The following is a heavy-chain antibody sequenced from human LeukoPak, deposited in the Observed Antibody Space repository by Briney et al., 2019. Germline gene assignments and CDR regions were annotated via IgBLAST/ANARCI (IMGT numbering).Heavy chain of an antibody. V-gene: IGHV3-7*01. CDR3: AREVSSSSLNAGYDY. J-gene: IGHJ4*02. CDR2: INQDGSEK. Sequence: GGSLRLSCAASGFTFSSYLMSSVRQAPGKGLEWVANINQDGSEKYYVDSVKGRFTISRDNAKNSLYLQMNSLRAEDTAVYYCAREVSSSSLNAGYDYWGQGTLVTVSS. D-gene: IGHD6-6*01. CDR1: GFTFSSYL.